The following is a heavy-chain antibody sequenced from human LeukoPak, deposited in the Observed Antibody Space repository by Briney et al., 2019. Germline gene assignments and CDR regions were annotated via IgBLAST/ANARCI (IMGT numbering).Heavy chain of an antibody. CDR1: GFTFSSYG. CDR2: IRYDGGNK. J-gene: IGHJ6*04. Sequence: PGRSLRLSCAASGFTFSSYGMHWVRQAPGKGLEWVAVIRYDGGNKYYADSVKGRFTISRDNSKNTLYLQMNSLRAEDTAVYYCARTVAGPPTGYYGMDVWGKGTTVTVSS. CDR3: ARTVAGPPTGYYGMDV. V-gene: IGHV3-33*08. D-gene: IGHD6-19*01.